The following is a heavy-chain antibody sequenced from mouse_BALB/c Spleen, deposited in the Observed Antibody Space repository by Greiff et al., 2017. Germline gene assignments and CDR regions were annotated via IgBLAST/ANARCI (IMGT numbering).Heavy chain of an antibody. CDR1: GFTFSSYG. CDR2: ICSGGSYT. V-gene: IGHV5-6*01. D-gene: IGHD1-1*02. J-gene: IGHJ2*01. Sequence: VQLKESGGDLVKPGGSLKLSCAASGFTFSSYGLPWVRQTPDKRLEWVATICSGGSYTYYPDSVKGRFTISRDNAKNTLYLQMSSLKSEDTAMYYCARQGGCFDYWGQGTTLTVSS. CDR3: ARQGGCFDY.